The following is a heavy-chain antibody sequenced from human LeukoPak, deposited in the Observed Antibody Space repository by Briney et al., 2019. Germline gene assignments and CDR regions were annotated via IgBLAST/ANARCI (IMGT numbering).Heavy chain of an antibody. CDR2: INSDGSST. J-gene: IGHJ6*03. CDR3: RTYYYYYYMDV. V-gene: IGHV3-74*01. CDR1: GFTFSSYW. Sequence: GGSLRLSSAASGFTFSSYWMHWVRQAPGKGLVWVSRINSDGSSTSYADSVKGRFTISRDNAKNTLYLQMNSLRAEDTAVYYCRTYYYYYYMDVWGKGTTVTVSS.